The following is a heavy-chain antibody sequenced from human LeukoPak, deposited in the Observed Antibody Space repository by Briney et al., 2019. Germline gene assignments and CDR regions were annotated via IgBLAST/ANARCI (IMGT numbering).Heavy chain of an antibody. Sequence: GASVKVSCKASGYTFTGYYMHWVRQAPGQGFEWMGWINPNSGGTNYAQKFQGRVTMTRDTSISTAYMELSRLRSDDTAVYYCARDLEVVVAATQVIGRDYYGMDVWGQGTTVTVSS. D-gene: IGHD2-15*01. CDR2: INPNSGGT. CDR3: ARDLEVVVAATQVIGRDYYGMDV. J-gene: IGHJ6*02. CDR1: GYTFTGYY. V-gene: IGHV1-2*02.